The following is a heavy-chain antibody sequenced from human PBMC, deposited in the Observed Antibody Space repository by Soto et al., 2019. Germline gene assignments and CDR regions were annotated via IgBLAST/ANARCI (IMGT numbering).Heavy chain of an antibody. CDR1: GGTFSSYA. CDR3: AREALYSSGWFDY. D-gene: IGHD6-19*01. J-gene: IGHJ4*01. CDR2: IIPIFGTA. V-gene: IGHV1-69*13. Sequence: GASVKVSCKASGGTFSSYAISWVRQAPGQGLEWMGGIIPIFGTANYAQKFQGRVTITADESTSTAYMELSSLRSEDTAVYYCAREALYSSGWFDYWGQEPWSPSP.